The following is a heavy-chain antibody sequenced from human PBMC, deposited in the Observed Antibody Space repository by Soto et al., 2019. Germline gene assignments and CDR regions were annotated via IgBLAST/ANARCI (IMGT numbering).Heavy chain of an antibody. CDR2: IYHSGSP. D-gene: IGHD1-26*01. CDR3: ARGPPLGL. CDR1: GGSISSGGYS. V-gene: IGHV4-30-2*01. Sequence: SETLSLTCAVSGGSISSGGYSWSWIRQPPGKGLEWIGYIYHSGSPYYNPSLKSRVTISVDRSKNQFSLKLSSVTAADTAVYYCARGPPLGLWGQGTLVTVSS. J-gene: IGHJ4*02.